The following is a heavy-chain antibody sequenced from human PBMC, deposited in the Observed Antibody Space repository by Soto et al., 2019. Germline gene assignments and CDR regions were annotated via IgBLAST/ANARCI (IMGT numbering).Heavy chain of an antibody. CDR2: ISSSSSYI. D-gene: IGHD2-2*01. Sequence: GGSLRLSCAASGFTFSIYSMNWVRHAPGKGLEWVSSISSSSSYIYYADSVKGRFTISRDNAKNSLYLQMNSLRAEDTAVYYCASLEVVPAALLWPDYGMDVWGQGTTVTVSS. J-gene: IGHJ6*02. CDR1: GFTFSIYS. V-gene: IGHV3-21*01. CDR3: ASLEVVPAALLWPDYGMDV.